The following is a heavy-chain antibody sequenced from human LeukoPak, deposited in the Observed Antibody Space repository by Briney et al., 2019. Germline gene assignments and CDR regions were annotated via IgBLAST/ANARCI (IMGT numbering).Heavy chain of an antibody. D-gene: IGHD6-19*01. Sequence: SETLSLTCAVYGGSFSGYYWSWTRQPPGKGLEWIGKINHSGSTNYNPSLKSRVTISVDTSKNQFSLKLSSVTAADTAVYYCARGRPTNSSGWYRSYNWFDPWGQGTLVTVSS. CDR3: ARGRPTNSSGWYRSYNWFDP. J-gene: IGHJ5*02. CDR2: INHSGST. CDR1: GGSFSGYY. V-gene: IGHV4-34*01.